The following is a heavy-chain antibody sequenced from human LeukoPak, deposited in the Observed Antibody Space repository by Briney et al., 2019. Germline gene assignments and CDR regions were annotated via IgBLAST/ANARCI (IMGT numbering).Heavy chain of an antibody. CDR3: ARGNCSGGSCYESYYFDY. J-gene: IGHJ4*02. V-gene: IGHV1-2*04. CDR1: GYTFTGYY. D-gene: IGHD2-15*01. Sequence: ASVKVSCKASGYTFTGYYMHWVRQAPGQGLEWMGWINPNSGSTNYAQKFQGWVTMTRDTSISTAYMELSRLRSDDTAVYYCARGNCSGGSCYESYYFDYWGQGTLVTVSS. CDR2: INPNSGST.